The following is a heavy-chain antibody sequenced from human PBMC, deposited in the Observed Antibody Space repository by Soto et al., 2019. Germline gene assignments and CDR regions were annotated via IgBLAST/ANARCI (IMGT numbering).Heavy chain of an antibody. J-gene: IGHJ4*02. V-gene: IGHV3-23*01. CDR3: AKRGSGSYYHY. CDR2: ISGSGDST. CDR1: GFTFSSYA. Sequence: EVQLLESGGGLVQPGGSLRLSCAASGFTFSSYAMNWVRQAPGKGLEWVSVISGSGDSTYYADSVKGRFTISRDNSKNTLYLQMNSLRAEDTAVYYCAKRGSGSYYHYWGQGTLVTVSS. D-gene: IGHD1-26*01.